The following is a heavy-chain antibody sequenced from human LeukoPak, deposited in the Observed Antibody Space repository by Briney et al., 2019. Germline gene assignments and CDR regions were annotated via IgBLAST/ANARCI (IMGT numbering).Heavy chain of an antibody. CDR3: AQSGSYAAFDY. D-gene: IGHD3-16*01. CDR2: IRNKANSYTT. CDR1: GFTFSDHY. V-gene: IGHV3-72*01. Sequence: GGSLRLSCAASGFTFSDHYMDWVRQAAGKGLEWVGRIRNKANSYTTEYAASVKGRFTISRDDSKDSLYLQMNSLKTEDTAVYYCAQSGSYAAFDYWGQGTLVTVSS. J-gene: IGHJ4*02.